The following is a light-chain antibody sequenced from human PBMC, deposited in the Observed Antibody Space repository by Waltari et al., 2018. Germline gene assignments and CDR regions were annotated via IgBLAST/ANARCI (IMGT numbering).Light chain of an antibody. CDR1: ASHVADYKF. V-gene: IGLV2-23*01. CDR2: EGN. Sequence: QSALTQPASLSAAPGQPITNFCTCTASHVADYKFVSLYQQHPDQVPKRQIYEGNKRPWACSVPVPCSCSANRASLTLAMLQAEDEADSYCCSSACSNTLHYVFGAGTKVTVL. J-gene: IGLJ1*01. CDR3: CSSACSNTLHYV.